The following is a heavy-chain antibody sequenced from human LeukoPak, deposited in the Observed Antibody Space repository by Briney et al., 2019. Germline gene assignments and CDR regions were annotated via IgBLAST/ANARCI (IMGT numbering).Heavy chain of an antibody. CDR1: GYTFTSYA. CDR3: ARGTGELAVAD. J-gene: IGHJ4*02. CDR2: INAGNGNT. V-gene: IGHV1-3*01. D-gene: IGHD6-19*01. Sequence: ASVKVSCKASGYTFTSYAIHWVRQAPGQSLEWMGWINAGNGNTKYSQKFQGRVTITRDTSASTAYMELSSLRSEDTAVYYCARGTGELAVADWGQGTLVTVSS.